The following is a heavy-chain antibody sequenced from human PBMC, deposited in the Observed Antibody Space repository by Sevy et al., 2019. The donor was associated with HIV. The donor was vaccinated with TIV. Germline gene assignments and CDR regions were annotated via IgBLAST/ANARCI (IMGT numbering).Heavy chain of an antibody. CDR2: IYYSGST. CDR3: ARERQLVLDY. J-gene: IGHJ4*02. D-gene: IGHD6-13*01. Sequence: SETLSLTCTVSGGSISSYYWSWIRQPPGKGLEWIGYIYYSGSTNYNPSLKSRVTISVDTSKNQFPLKLSSVPAADTAVYYCARERQLVLDYWGQGTLVTVSS. CDR1: GGSISSYY. V-gene: IGHV4-59*01.